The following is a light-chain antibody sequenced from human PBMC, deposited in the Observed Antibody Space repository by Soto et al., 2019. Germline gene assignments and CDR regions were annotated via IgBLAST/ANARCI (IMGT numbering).Light chain of an antibody. J-gene: IGLJ2*01. CDR3: CSYGGGRTPLG. CDR2: DVA. Sequence: QSALTQPRSVSGSPGQSVTISCTGSRSDVGGYKYVSWYQKFPGKAPKLIIYDVAKRPSGVPGRFSGSKSGNTASLTISGLQAEDEGDYYCCSYGGGRTPLGFGGGTQLTVL. CDR1: RSDVGGYKY. V-gene: IGLV2-11*01.